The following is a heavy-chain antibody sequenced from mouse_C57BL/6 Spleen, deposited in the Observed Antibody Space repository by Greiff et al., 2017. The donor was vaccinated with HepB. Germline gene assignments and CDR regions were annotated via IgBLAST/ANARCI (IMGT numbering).Heavy chain of an antibody. V-gene: IGHV5-6*01. Sequence: EVQLVESGGDLVKPGGSLKLSCAASGFTFSSYGMSWVRQTPDKRLEWVATISSGGSYTYYTDSVKGRFTISRDNAKNTLYLQMSSLKSEDTAMYYCARRLTTLGDCDYWGQGTTLTVSS. CDR1: GFTFSSYG. J-gene: IGHJ2*01. CDR3: ARRLTTLGDCDY. D-gene: IGHD1-1*01. CDR2: ISSGGSYT.